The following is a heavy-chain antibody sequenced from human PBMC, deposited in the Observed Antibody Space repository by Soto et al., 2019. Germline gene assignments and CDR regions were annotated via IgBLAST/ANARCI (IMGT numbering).Heavy chain of an antibody. J-gene: IGHJ4*02. CDR2: ITSNGGST. Sequence: PVGALRLSCSASGVTFSSYVMNWVRQAPGKGLEYVSGITSNGGSTFYADSVKGRFIISRDNSQNTVYLQMSSLTTADTAVYYCLVASAAYWGQGT. V-gene: IGHV3-64D*06. CDR1: GVTFSSYV. D-gene: IGHD6-13*01. CDR3: LVASAAY.